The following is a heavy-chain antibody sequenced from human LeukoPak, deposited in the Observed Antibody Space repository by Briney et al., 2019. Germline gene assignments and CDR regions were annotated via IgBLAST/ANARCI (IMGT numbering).Heavy chain of an antibody. J-gene: IGHJ4*02. D-gene: IGHD3-10*01. CDR1: GGSISSGGYS. V-gene: IGHV4-30-2*01. CDR3: ARGSMVRGQYYFDY. Sequence: PSETLSLTCAVSGGSISSGGYSWSWIRQPLGKGLEWIGYIYHSGSTYYNPSLKSRVTISLDRSKNQFSLKLNSVTAADTAVYYCARGSMVRGQYYFDYWGQGTLVTVSS. CDR2: IYHSGST.